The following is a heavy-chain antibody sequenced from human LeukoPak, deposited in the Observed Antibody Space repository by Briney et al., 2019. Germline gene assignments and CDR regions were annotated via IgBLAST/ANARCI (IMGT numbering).Heavy chain of an antibody. CDR3: AKDLRRYDSSGSNLLDY. J-gene: IGHJ4*02. CDR2: IRYDGSNK. V-gene: IGHV3-30*02. Sequence: GGSLRLSCAASGFTFSSYGMHWVRQAPGKGLEWVAFIRYDGSNKYYADSVKGRFTISRDNSKNMLYLQMNSLRAEDTAVYYCAKDLRRYDSSGSNLLDYWGQGTLVTVSS. CDR1: GFTFSSYG. D-gene: IGHD3-22*01.